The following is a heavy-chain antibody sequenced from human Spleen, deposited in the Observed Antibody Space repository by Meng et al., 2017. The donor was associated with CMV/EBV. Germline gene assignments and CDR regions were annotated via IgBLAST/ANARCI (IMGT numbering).Heavy chain of an antibody. CDR1: GGSFSGYY. Sequence: SETLSLTCAVYGGSFSGYYWGWIRQPPGKRLEWIGNIFYKGSTYYNPSLKSRVTISVDTSNNQFSLKLTSMTAADTAVYYCARDSGGYDIDYWGQGTLVTVSS. J-gene: IGHJ4*02. V-gene: IGHV4-34*12. CDR2: IFYKGST. D-gene: IGHD5-12*01. CDR3: ARDSGGYDIDY.